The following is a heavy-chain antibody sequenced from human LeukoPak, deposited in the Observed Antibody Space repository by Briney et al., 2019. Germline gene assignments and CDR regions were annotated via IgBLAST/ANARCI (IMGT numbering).Heavy chain of an antibody. D-gene: IGHD3-10*01. CDR2: INPGDSDT. J-gene: IGHJ4*02. V-gene: IGHV5-51*01. CDR3: ARRSGSGNFLIDY. Sequence: GESLKISCKGSGYSFNSYWIGWVRQMPGKGLEWMGIINPGDSDTKYSPSFQGQVTISADRSINTAYLQWSSLKASDTAMYYCARRSGSGNFLIDYWGRGTLVTVSS. CDR1: GYSFNSYW.